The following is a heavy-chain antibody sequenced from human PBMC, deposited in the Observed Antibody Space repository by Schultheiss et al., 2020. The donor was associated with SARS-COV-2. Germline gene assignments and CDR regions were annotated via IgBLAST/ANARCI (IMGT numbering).Heavy chain of an antibody. Sequence: GGSLRLSCAASGFTFSSYAMHWVRQAPGKGLEYVSAISSNGGSTYYANSVKGRFTISRDNAKNSLYLQMNSLKTEDTAVYYCTTDLSGSYQPDYWGQGTLVTVSS. D-gene: IGHD1-26*01. V-gene: IGHV3-64*01. J-gene: IGHJ4*02. CDR3: TTDLSGSYQPDY. CDR2: ISSNGGST. CDR1: GFTFSSYA.